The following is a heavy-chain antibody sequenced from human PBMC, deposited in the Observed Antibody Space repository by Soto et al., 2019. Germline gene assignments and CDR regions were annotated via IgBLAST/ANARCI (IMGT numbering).Heavy chain of an antibody. CDR3: ARVLGPLLGGAKDY. CDR2: ISSSSAYI. V-gene: IGHV3-21*01. J-gene: IGHJ4*02. CDR1: GFTFSSYT. D-gene: IGHD3-10*01. Sequence: EVQLVESGGGLVKPGGSLRLSCAASGFTFSSYTMNWVRQAPGKGLEWVSSISSSSAYIYYADSVKGRFTISRDNAKNSLFLQMDSLRAEDTAVYYCARVLGPLLGGAKDYWGQGPLVTVSS.